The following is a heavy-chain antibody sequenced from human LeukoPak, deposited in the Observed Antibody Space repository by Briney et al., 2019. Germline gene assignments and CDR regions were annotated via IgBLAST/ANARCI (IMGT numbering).Heavy chain of an antibody. CDR1: AFTLSNFW. J-gene: IGHJ4*02. CDR2: IKQNASDK. D-gene: IGHD6-19*01. CDR3: ARVGDRDYSSGWFDY. V-gene: IGHV3-7*01. Sequence: GGSLRLSCAASAFTLSNFWMSCVRQAPGKGLEWVAYIKQNASDKHHVDSVKGRFTISRDNAKNSLYMHMNSLRADDTAVYYCARVGDRDYSSGWFDYWGQGTLVTVSS.